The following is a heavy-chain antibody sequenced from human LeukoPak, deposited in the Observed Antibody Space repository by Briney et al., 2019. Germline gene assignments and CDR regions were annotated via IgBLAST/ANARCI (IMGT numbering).Heavy chain of an antibody. CDR1: GGSISSYY. V-gene: IGHV4-59*01. CDR3: ARGGSGSYCYFDY. J-gene: IGHJ4*02. Sequence: PSETLSLTCTVSGGSISSYYWSWIRQPPGKGLEWIGYIYYSGSTNYNPSLKSRVTISVDTSKNQFSLKLSSVTAADTAVYYCARGGSGSYCYFDYWGQGTLVTVSS. D-gene: IGHD1-26*01. CDR2: IYYSGST.